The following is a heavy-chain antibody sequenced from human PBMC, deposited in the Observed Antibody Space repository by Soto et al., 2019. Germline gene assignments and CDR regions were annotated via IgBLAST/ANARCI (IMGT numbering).Heavy chain of an antibody. V-gene: IGHV3-33*01. CDR1: GFTFSSYG. Sequence: GGSLRLSCAASGFTFSSYGMHWVRQAPGKGLEWVAVIWYDGSNKYYADSVKGRFTISSDNSKNTLYLQMNSLRAEETAVYYCARDERVTTKWVGDAFDIWGQGTMVTVSS. CDR2: IWYDGSNK. J-gene: IGHJ3*02. D-gene: IGHD4-17*01. CDR3: ARDERVTTKWVGDAFDI.